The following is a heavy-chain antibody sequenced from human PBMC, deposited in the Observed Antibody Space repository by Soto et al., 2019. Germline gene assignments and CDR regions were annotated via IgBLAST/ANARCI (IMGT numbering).Heavy chain of an antibody. CDR3: ARDPGHGSGHVEFDP. CDR1: GLTVSSSY. V-gene: IGHV3-53*01. J-gene: IGHJ5*02. D-gene: IGHD5-12*01. Sequence: EVQLVESGGGLIQPGGSLRLSCAASGLTVSSSYMSWVRQAPGKGLEWVSVIYKDGSTYYADSVKGRFTISRDNSKNTLYLQMNSLRAEDTAVYHCARDPGHGSGHVEFDPWGQGTLVTVTS. CDR2: IYKDGST.